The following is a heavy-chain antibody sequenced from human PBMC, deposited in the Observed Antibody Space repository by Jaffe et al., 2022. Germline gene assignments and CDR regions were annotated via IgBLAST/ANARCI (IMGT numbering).Heavy chain of an antibody. D-gene: IGHD4-17*01. V-gene: IGHV4-61*02. CDR2: IYTSGST. J-gene: IGHJ2*01. Sequence: QVQLQESGPGLVKPSQTLSLTCTVSGGSISSGSYYWSWIRQPAGKGLEWIGRIYTSGSTNYNPSLKSRVTISVDTSKNQFSLKLSSVTAADTAVYYCARDSPPRRDYGGNQRYWYFDLWGRGTLVTVSS. CDR3: ARDSPPRRDYGGNQRYWYFDL. CDR1: GGSISSGSYY.